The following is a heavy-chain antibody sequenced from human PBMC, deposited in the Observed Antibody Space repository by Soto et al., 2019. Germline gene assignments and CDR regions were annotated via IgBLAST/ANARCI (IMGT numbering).Heavy chain of an antibody. CDR2: IYNSESA. D-gene: IGHD1-1*01. CDR3: AKDLPERHRGAIEV. Sequence: QVQLQESGPGLVKPSGTLSLTCAVSGVSISSTNWWGWVRQPPGKGLERIGEIYNSESAVYNSSLLSRFTIAVFKFNGRLATELACMTGSFTVFYYFAKDLPERHRGAIEVWAQGPMVTVSS. J-gene: IGHJ3*01. V-gene: IGHV4-4*02. CDR1: GVSISSTNW.